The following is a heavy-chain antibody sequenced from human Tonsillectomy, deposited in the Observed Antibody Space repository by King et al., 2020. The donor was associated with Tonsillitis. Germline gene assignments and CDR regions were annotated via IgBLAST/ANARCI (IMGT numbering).Heavy chain of an antibody. Sequence: VQLVESGGGLVKPGGSLRLSCAASGFIFSDYYMNWIRQAPGKGLEWISYISSSSIYTNYADSVKGRFTISRDNAKNSLYLQMDSLRAEDPAVYYCARGKSGSSLSFDPWGQGTLVTVSS. CDR2: ISSSSIYT. D-gene: IGHD1-14*01. CDR1: GFIFSDYY. V-gene: IGHV3-11*05. J-gene: IGHJ5*02. CDR3: ARGKSGSSLSFDP.